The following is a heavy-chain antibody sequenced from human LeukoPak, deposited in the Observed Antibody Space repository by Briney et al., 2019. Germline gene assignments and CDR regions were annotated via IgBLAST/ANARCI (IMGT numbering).Heavy chain of an antibody. CDR3: ARDIRGSGNYGWFDP. Sequence: GGSLRLSCAASGFTFSSYAMSWGRQAPGKGLEWVASISGSGGTTYYLDSVRGRFTISRDNSKNTLYLQMNSLRAEDTAIYSCARDIRGSGNYGWFDPWGQATLDTVSS. V-gene: IGHV3-23*01. J-gene: IGHJ5*02. CDR1: GFTFSSYA. CDR2: ISGSGGTT. D-gene: IGHD3-10*01.